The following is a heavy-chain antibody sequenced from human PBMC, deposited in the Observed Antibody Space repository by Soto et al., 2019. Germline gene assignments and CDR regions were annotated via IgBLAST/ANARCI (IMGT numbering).Heavy chain of an antibody. CDR2: ISGSGGST. CDR3: AKDRGFKYQLLFPDAFWFDP. D-gene: IGHD2-2*01. CDR1: GFTFSSYA. Sequence: GGSLRLSCAASGFTFSSYAMSWVRQAPGKGLEWVSAISGSGGSTYYADSVKGRFTISRDNSKNTLYLQMNSLRAEDTAVYYCAKDRGFKYQLLFPDAFWFDPWGQGTLVTVSS. J-gene: IGHJ5*02. V-gene: IGHV3-23*01.